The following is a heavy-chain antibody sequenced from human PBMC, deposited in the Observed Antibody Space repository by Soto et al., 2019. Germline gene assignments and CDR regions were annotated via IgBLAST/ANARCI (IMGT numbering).Heavy chain of an antibody. CDR3: ARGYDAGCHFGY. D-gene: IGHD1-20*01. CDR1: GFTFSRDE. J-gene: IGHJ4*02. Sequence: EVQLVESGGGLVQPGGSLRLSCEASGFTFSRDEMNWVRQAPGKGLEWIAYIQNHGYSTHYADSVKGRFTISRDNAKKTLYLQMSSLTAEDTAIYYCARGYDAGCHFGYWGQGVRVTVSS. V-gene: IGHV3-48*03. CDR2: IQNHGYST.